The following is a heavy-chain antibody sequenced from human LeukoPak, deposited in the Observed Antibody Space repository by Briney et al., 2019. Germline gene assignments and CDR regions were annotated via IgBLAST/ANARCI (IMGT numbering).Heavy chain of an antibody. CDR1: GYTFTSYG. D-gene: IGHD1-26*01. J-gene: IGHJ6*03. CDR2: ISAYNGNT. Sequence: GASVKVSCKASGYTFTSYGISWVRQAPGQGLEWMGWISAYNGNTNYAQKLQGRVTMTTDTSTSTAYMELRSLRSDDTAVYYCAREGPAGSYYGYYYMDVWGQGTMVTVSS. V-gene: IGHV1-18*01. CDR3: AREGPAGSYYGYYYMDV.